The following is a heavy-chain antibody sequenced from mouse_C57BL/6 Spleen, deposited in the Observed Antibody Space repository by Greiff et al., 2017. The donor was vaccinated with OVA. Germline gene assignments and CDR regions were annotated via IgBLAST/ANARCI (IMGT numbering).Heavy chain of an antibody. Sequence: QVHVKQSGAELVKPGASVKISCKASGYAFSSYWMNWVKQRPGKGLEWIGQIYPGDGDTNYNGQFKGKATLTADKSSSTAYMQLSSLTSEDSAVYFCARSDYERYFDVWGTGTTVTVSS. CDR3: ARSDYERYFDV. CDR1: GYAFSSYW. D-gene: IGHD1-1*01. V-gene: IGHV1-80*01. J-gene: IGHJ1*03. CDR2: IYPGDGDT.